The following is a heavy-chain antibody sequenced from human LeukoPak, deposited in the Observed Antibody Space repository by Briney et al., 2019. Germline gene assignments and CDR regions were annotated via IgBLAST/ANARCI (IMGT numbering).Heavy chain of an antibody. Sequence: GSLRLSCAASGFTFSTSWMSWVRQAPGKGLEWVANIKQDGSEKYYVDSVKGRFTISRDNAKNPLYLQMKSLRAEDTAVYYCARDKFGGTDYWGQGTLVTVSS. CDR1: GFTFSTSW. D-gene: IGHD3-16*01. CDR3: ARDKFGGTDY. J-gene: IGHJ4*02. CDR2: IKQDGSEK. V-gene: IGHV3-7*01.